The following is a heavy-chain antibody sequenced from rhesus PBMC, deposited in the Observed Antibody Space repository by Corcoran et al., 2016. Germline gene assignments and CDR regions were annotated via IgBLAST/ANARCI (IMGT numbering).Heavy chain of an antibody. J-gene: IGHJ4*01. Sequence: EVHLVQSGAEVHRSRESLKITCMTYAYRVYNSCVRSLCPLSVKGLEWMVAIDPSDSDTRYSPSCQGQVTISADKSISTAYLQWSSLKASDTATYYCAKGAAAALHFDYWGQGVLVTVSS. CDR3: AKGAAAALHFDY. CDR2: IDPSDSDT. D-gene: IGHD6-25*01. V-gene: IGHV5-20*02. CDR1: AYRVYNSC.